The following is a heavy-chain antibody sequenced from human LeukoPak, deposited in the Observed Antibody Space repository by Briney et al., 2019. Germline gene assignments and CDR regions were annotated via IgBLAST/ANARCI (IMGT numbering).Heavy chain of an antibody. CDR1: GGSISSYY. CDR3: ARGDSSGYYNWFDA. Sequence: SETLSLTCTVSGGSISSYYWSWIRQPAGKGLEWIGYIFYSGSTYYNPSLKSRVTISVDTSKSQFSLRLISVTAADTAVYYCARGDSSGYYNWFDAWGQGTLVTVSS. CDR2: IFYSGST. D-gene: IGHD3-22*01. V-gene: IGHV4-59*06. J-gene: IGHJ5*02.